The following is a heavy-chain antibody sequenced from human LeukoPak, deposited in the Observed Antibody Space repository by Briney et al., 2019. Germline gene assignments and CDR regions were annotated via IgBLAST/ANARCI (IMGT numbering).Heavy chain of an antibody. CDR2: IYHSGST. CDR1: GYSISSGYY. Sequence: KASETLSLTCTVSGYSISSGYYWGWIRQPPGKGLEWIGSIYHSGSTYYNPSLKSRVTISVDTSKNQFSLKLSSVTAADTAVYYCARGTTLGAWFDPWGQGTLVTVSS. V-gene: IGHV4-38-2*02. D-gene: IGHD4-23*01. CDR3: ARGTTLGAWFDP. J-gene: IGHJ5*02.